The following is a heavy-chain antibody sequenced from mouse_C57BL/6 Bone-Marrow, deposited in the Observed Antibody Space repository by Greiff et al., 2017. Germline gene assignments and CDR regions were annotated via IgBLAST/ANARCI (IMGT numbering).Heavy chain of an antibody. D-gene: IGHD1-1*01. CDR2: ISNGGGST. Sequence: EVMLVESGGGLVQPGGSLKLSCAASGFTFSDYYMYWVRQTPEKRLEWVAYISNGGGSTYYPDTVKGRFTISRDNAKNTLYLQMSRLKSEDTAMYYCARHRYYGGNIWFAYWGQGTLVTVSA. V-gene: IGHV5-12*01. CDR3: ARHRYYGGNIWFAY. CDR1: GFTFSDYY. J-gene: IGHJ3*01.